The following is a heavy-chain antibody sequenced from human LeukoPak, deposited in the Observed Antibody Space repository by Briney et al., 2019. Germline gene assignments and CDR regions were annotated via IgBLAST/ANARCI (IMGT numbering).Heavy chain of an antibody. V-gene: IGHV3-7*03. CDR1: GFTFSSYW. CDR2: INHNGNVN. Sequence: GGSLRLSCAASGFTFSSYWMNWARQAPGKGLEWVASINHNGNVNYYVDSVKGRFTTSRDNAKNSLYLQMSNLRAEDTAMYFCARGGGLDVWGQGDTVTVSS. CDR3: ARGGGLDV. J-gene: IGHJ6*02. D-gene: IGHD3-16*01.